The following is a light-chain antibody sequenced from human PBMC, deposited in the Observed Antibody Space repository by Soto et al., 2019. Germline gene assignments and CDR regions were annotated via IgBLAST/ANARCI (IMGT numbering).Light chain of an antibody. J-gene: IGKJ3*01. CDR2: DTS. CDR1: QGIGDT. V-gene: IGKV3-11*01. CDR3: QQRSNWPPV. Sequence: EVVMTQSPATLSVSPGEGVTLSCRASQGIGDTLAWYQHKPGQTPRLLIYDTSNRAAGIPDRFSGGGSGTDFTLTISRLEPEDFAVYYCQQRSNWPPVFGPGTKVDIK.